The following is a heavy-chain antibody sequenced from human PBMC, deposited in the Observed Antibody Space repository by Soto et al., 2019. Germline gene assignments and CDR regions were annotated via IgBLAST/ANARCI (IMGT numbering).Heavy chain of an antibody. Sequence: QVQLVQSGAEVKKPGASVKVSCKASGYTFSSYAVQWVRQAPGQSLEWIGWIHAGNGDTKYSQKFNGRVTLTRDTSANTAYMDLSSLRTEDTAVYYCARVHRYTSDIVEVPAVMFDDWFVPWGQGTQVTVSS. CDR1: GYTFSSYA. V-gene: IGHV1-3*01. CDR3: ARVHRYTSDIVEVPAVMFDDWFVP. CDR2: IHAGNGDT. J-gene: IGHJ5*02. D-gene: IGHD2-2*01.